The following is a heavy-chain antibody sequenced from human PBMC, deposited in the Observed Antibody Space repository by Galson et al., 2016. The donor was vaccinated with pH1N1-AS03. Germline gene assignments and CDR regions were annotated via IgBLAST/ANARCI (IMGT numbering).Heavy chain of an antibody. CDR2: INAGNGNT. Sequence: SVKVSCKASGYTFTSYAMHWVRQAPGQRLEWMGWINAGNGNTKYSQKFPGRVTITRDTSASTAYMELRSLGSDDTAVYYCARVRGSGYDLFDYYYGMDVWGQGTTVTVSS. V-gene: IGHV1-3*01. CDR1: GYTFTSYA. CDR3: ARVRGSGYDLFDYYYGMDV. D-gene: IGHD5-12*01. J-gene: IGHJ6*02.